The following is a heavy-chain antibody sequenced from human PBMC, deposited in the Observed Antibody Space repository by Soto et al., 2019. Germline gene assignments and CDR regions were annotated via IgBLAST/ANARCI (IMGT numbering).Heavy chain of an antibody. CDR2: INSDGSST. CDR3: ARVSRSGGWGY. D-gene: IGHD6-19*01. J-gene: IGHJ4*02. Sequence: GGSLRLSCAASGFTFSSYWMHWVRQAPGKGLVWVSRINSDGSSTSYADSVKGRFTISRDNAKNTLYLQMNSLRAEDTAVYYCARVSRSGGWGYWGQGTLVTVSS. V-gene: IGHV3-74*01. CDR1: GFTFSSYW.